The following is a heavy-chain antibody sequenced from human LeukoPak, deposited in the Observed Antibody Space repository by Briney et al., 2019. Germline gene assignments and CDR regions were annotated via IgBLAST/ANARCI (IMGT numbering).Heavy chain of an antibody. D-gene: IGHD2-15*01. CDR1: GGSFSGYY. Sequence: SETLSLTCAVYGGSFSGYYWSWIRQPPGKGLEWIGEINHSGSTNYNPSLKSRVTISIDTSKNQFSLKLSSVTAADTAVYYCARVGGYCSGGSCFRRNGHDAFDIWGQGTMVTVSS. CDR2: INHSGST. V-gene: IGHV4-34*01. J-gene: IGHJ3*02. CDR3: ARVGGYCSGGSCFRRNGHDAFDI.